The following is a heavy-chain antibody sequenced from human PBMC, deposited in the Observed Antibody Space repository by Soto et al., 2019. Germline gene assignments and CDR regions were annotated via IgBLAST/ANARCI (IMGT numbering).Heavy chain of an antibody. CDR1: GGPLNSYY. CDR3: ARFSPPRKSYDSNPGWFDP. D-gene: IGHD3-22*01. Sequence: SETLSLTCTVSGGPLNSYYWTWIRQSPGKGLEWIGYVSSTGSTNYNPSLKSRVILSLDTSTSEVSLSLTSVTAADAAVYFCARFSPPRKSYDSNPGWFDPWGQGIMVT. J-gene: IGHJ5*02. CDR2: VSSTGST. V-gene: IGHV4-59*01.